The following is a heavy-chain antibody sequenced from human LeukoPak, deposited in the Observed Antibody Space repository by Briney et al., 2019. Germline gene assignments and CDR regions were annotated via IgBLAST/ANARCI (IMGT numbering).Heavy chain of an antibody. Sequence: KPSETLSLTRTASGGSISSYYWSWIRQPPGKGLEWIGYIHYSGNTNYNPSLKSRVNISVDTSKNQFSLKLSSVTAADTAVYYCARLTDKLYSGSYYGMDVWGQGTTVTVSS. V-gene: IGHV4-59*08. D-gene: IGHD1-26*01. J-gene: IGHJ6*02. CDR2: IHYSGNT. CDR3: ARLTDKLYSGSYYGMDV. CDR1: GGSISSYY.